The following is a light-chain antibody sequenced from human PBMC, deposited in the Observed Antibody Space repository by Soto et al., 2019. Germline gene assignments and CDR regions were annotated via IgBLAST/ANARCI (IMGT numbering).Light chain of an antibody. J-gene: IGKJ5*01. Sequence: EIVLTQSPATLSLSPGERATLSCRASQSVSSYLAWYQQKPGQAPRLLIYDASNRATGIPARFIGSGSGTDFIITTSSLQPEEFAVDYCQQRRDWLSITFGQGTRLEIK. V-gene: IGKV3-11*01. CDR1: QSVSSY. CDR3: QQRRDWLSIT. CDR2: DAS.